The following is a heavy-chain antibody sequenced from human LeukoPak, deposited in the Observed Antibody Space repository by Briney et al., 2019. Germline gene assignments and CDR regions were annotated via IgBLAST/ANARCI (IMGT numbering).Heavy chain of an antibody. D-gene: IGHD5-24*01. CDR1: GDSISGSSYF. CDR2: IYYSGST. J-gene: IGHJ4*02. V-gene: IGHV4-39*07. Sequence: SETLSLTCTASGDSISGSSYFWGWIRQPPGKGLEWIGSIYYSGSTSYSPSLKSRVTISVDTSKSQFSLKLSSVTAADTAVYYCARDRRRDGYNFDIWGQGTLVTVSS. CDR3: ARDRRRDGYNFDI.